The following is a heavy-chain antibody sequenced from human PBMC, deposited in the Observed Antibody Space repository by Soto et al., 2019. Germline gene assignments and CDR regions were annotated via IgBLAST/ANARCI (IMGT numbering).Heavy chain of an antibody. J-gene: IGHJ5*02. CDR3: ARWGIAAAGKGFNWFDP. Sequence: ASVQVSCKGSGYSFTSDYMHWVRQAPGQGLEWMGIINPSGGSTSYAQKFQGRVTMTRDTSTSTVYMELSSLRSEDTAVYYCARWGIAAAGKGFNWFDPWGQGTLVTVS. CDR1: GYSFTSDY. CDR2: INPSGGST. V-gene: IGHV1-46*03. D-gene: IGHD6-13*01.